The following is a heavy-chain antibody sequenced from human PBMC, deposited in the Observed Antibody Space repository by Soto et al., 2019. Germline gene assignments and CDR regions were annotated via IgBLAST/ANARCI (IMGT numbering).Heavy chain of an antibody. V-gene: IGHV3-11*01. D-gene: IGHD1-1*01. CDR2: IGNSGTPI. CDR3: ARGRTETLYYFDY. CDR1: GFTFSDYY. Sequence: GGSLRLSCAASGFTFSDYYMSWIRQAPGKGLEWVSYIGNSGTPIYYADSVRGRFTISRDNAKNSLYLQMNNLRAEDTAIYYCARGRTETLYYFDYWGQGALVTVSS. J-gene: IGHJ4*02.